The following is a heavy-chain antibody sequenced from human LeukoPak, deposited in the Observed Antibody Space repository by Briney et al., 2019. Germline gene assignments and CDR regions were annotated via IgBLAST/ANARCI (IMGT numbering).Heavy chain of an antibody. J-gene: IGHJ6*03. V-gene: IGHV3-30*02. CDR2: IRYDGSNK. CDR1: GLTFSSYG. CDR3: AKDHCSTSCYRHMTWSYYYMDV. Sequence: GGSLRLSCAASGLTFSSYGMHWVRQAPGKGLEWVAFIRYDGSNKYYADSVKGRFTISRDNSKNTLYLQMNSLRAEDTAVYYCAKDHCSTSCYRHMTWSYYYMDVWGKGTTVTVPS. D-gene: IGHD2-2*01.